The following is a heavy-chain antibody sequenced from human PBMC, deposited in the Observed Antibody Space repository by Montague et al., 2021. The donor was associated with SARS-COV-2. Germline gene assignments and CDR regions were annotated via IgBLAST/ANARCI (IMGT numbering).Heavy chain of an antibody. V-gene: IGHV4-4*02. CDR3: SRAGLVVRGWFDA. CDR1: GGPITTFNW. Sequence: SETLSLTCAVSGGPITTFNWCSWVRQPLGMWLYWFGELSHSGCTNSTPSLKSRVTISVDKSKNQFSLILSSVTAADTAVYYCSRAGLVVRGWFDAWGLGTLVTVSS. D-gene: IGHD2-15*01. J-gene: IGHJ5*02. CDR2: LSHSGCT.